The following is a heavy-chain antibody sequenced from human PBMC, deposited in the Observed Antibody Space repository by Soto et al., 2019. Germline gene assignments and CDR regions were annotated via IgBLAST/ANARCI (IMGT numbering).Heavy chain of an antibody. Sequence: EVQLVDSGGGLVKPGGSLRLSCAASGFTFSNARMSWVRQAPGKGLEWVGRIKSKTDGGTTDYAAPVKGRFTISRDDSKATLYLPLNSLKPEDTAMSSCSIVSGSGSAFDYWGQGTLVTVSS. CDR2: IKSKTDGGTT. J-gene: IGHJ4*02. D-gene: IGHD6-19*01. CDR3: SIVSGSGSAFDY. V-gene: IGHV3-15*01. CDR1: GFTFSNAR.